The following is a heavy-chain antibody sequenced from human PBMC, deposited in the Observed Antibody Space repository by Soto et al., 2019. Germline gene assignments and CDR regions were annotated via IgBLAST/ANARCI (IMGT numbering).Heavy chain of an antibody. V-gene: IGHV5-10-1*01. J-gene: IGHJ5*02. CDR1: RYNFTNYW. CDR3: ARHPTAPAALDP. Sequence: PGESLKISCKGSRYNFTNYWISWVRQMPGKGLEWMGRIDPSDSYTNYSPSFQGHVTISADKSISTAYLQWSSLKASDTAMYYCARHPTAPAALDPWGQGTLVT. D-gene: IGHD2-2*01. CDR2: IDPSDSYT.